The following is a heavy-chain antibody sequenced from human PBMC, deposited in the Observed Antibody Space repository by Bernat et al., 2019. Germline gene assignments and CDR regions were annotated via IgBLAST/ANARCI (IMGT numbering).Heavy chain of an antibody. CDR2: IYYSGST. Sequence: QVQLQESGPGLVKPSETLSLPCTVSGGSISSYYWSWIRQPPGKGLEWIGYIYYSGSTNYNPSLKSRVTISVDTSKNQFSLKLSSVTAADTAVYYCARARGGHYFDYWGQGTLVTVSS. J-gene: IGHJ4*02. CDR1: GGSISSYY. D-gene: IGHD3-10*01. CDR3: ARARGGHYFDY. V-gene: IGHV4-59*01.